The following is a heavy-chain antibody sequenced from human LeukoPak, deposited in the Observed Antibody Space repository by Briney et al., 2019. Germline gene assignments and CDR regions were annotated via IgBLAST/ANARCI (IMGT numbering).Heavy chain of an antibody. CDR1: DGSFSGYY. D-gene: IGHD5-12*01. Sequence: PSETLSLTCAVYDGSFSGYYWSWIRQPPGKGVEWIGEINHSGSTNYNPSLKSRVTISLDTSKSQFSLKVRYVTAADTAVYYCARVGIVAAFDYWGQGTLVTVSS. CDR3: ARVGIVAAFDY. CDR2: INHSGST. J-gene: IGHJ4*02. V-gene: IGHV4-34*01.